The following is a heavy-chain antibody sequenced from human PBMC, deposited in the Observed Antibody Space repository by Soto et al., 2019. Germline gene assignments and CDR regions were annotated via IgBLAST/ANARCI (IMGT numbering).Heavy chain of an antibody. CDR1: VGSVSSSSYY. Sequence: SETMSLTCTVSVGSVSSSSYYWGWVRQPPGKGLEWIGSVYYSGSTYYNPSLESRVTISVDKSKNQFSLKLMSLSAADTAVYYCGRLEGLATISYYFDYWGQGALVTVSS. V-gene: IGHV4-39*01. CDR2: VYYSGST. D-gene: IGHD3-9*01. J-gene: IGHJ4*02. CDR3: GRLEGLATISYYFDY.